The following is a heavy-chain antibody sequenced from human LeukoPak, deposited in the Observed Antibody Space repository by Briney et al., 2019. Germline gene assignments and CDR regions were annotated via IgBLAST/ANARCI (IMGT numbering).Heavy chain of an antibody. CDR2: IRYDETTK. J-gene: IGHJ4*02. CDR1: GFTFSSYG. CDR3: AKDLPVAYFDH. V-gene: IGHV3-30*02. Sequence: PGRSLRLSCAASGFTFSSYGMHWVRQAPDKGLEWVAFIRYDETTKFHADSVKGRFTISRDNSKTTLFLQMNSLRPEDTGVYYCAKDLPVAYFDHWGQGTLVTVS.